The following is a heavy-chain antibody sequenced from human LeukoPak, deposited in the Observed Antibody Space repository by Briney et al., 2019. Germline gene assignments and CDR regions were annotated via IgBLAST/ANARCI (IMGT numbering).Heavy chain of an antibody. CDR1: GGSISGSSYY. CDR2: IYYSGST. J-gene: IGHJ4*02. V-gene: IGHV4-39*07. CDR3: ARVVYYYDSSGYYYPMYYFDY. D-gene: IGHD3-22*01. Sequence: SETLSLTCTVSGGSISGSSYYWGWIRQPPGKGLEWIGSIYYSGSTHYNPSLKSRVTISVDTSKNQFSLKLSSVTAADTAVYYCARVVYYYDSSGYYYPMYYFDYWGQGTLVTVSS.